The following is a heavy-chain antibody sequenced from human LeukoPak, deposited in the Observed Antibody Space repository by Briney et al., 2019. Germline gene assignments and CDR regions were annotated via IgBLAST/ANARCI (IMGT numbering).Heavy chain of an antibody. J-gene: IGHJ4*02. CDR2: IRQDGGDK. CDR3: ARYFDNTAYSWRRFDH. CDR1: GFIFSNFW. Sequence: GWSRRLPCAASGFIFSNFWMTWVRQAPGKGPEWLATIRQDGGDKWYVDSVKGRFTISRDNAKNSVYLQMNSLRAEDTAVYYCARYFDNTAYSWRRFDHWGQGVLVTVSS. V-gene: IGHV3-7*01. D-gene: IGHD2-21*02.